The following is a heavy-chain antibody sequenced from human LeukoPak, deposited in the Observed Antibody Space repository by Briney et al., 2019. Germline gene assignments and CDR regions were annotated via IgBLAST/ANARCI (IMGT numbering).Heavy chain of an antibody. D-gene: IGHD5-24*01. CDR2: IYYTGST. V-gene: IGHV4-61*01. CDR1: GGSVTSGSYY. Sequence: PSETLSLTCTISGGSVTSGSYYWSWIRQPPEKGLEWIGYIYYTGSTDYNPSLKSRVTISVETSKNQFSLQLSSVTAADTAIYYCATSLESYYYMDVWGKGTRVTVSS. CDR3: ATSLESYYYMDV. J-gene: IGHJ6*03.